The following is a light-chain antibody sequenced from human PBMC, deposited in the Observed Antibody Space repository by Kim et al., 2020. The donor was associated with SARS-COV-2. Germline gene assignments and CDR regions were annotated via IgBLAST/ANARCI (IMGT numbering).Light chain of an antibody. CDR1: QSVLYSPNNKNY. J-gene: IGKJ4*01. Sequence: ATINCKASQSVLYSPNNKNYLAWYQQKPGQTPKLLISWASTREAGVPDRFSGSGSGTDFTLTIGRLQAEDVAVYYCQQCYSYPVTFGGGTKVDIK. CDR3: QQCYSYPVT. CDR2: WAS. V-gene: IGKV4-1*01.